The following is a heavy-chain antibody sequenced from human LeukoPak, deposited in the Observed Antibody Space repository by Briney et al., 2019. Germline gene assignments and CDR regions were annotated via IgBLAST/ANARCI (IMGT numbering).Heavy chain of an antibody. J-gene: IGHJ4*02. Sequence: SETLSLTCTVSGVSISSSNSYWGWIRQPPGKGLEWIGSIYYSGNTYYNASLKSQVSISIDTSKNQFSLKLNSVTAAHTAVYYCARQTGSGLFILPGGQGTLVTVSS. CDR3: ARQTGSGLFILP. D-gene: IGHD3/OR15-3a*01. CDR1: GVSISSSNSY. V-gene: IGHV4-39*01. CDR2: IYYSGNT.